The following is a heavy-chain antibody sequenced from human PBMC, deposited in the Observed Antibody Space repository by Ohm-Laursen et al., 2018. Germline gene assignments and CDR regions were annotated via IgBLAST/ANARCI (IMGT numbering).Heavy chain of an antibody. CDR2: ISATGGRT. CDR3: AKGSPGIRDGMDV. J-gene: IGHJ6*02. Sequence: SLRLSCTATGLTFSNCALTWVRQAPGKGLEWVSLISATGGRTYYADSVKGRFTISRDDSKNTLYLQMNNLRVEDTAVYYCAKGSPGIRDGMDVSGQGTTVTVSS. D-gene: IGHD1-1*01. V-gene: IGHV3-23*01. CDR1: GLTFSNCA.